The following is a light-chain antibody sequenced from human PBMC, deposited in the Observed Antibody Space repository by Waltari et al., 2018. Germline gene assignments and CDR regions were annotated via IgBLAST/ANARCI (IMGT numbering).Light chain of an antibody. CDR2: DAS. Sequence: DTQMTQSPSSLSASVGDRVTITCQSSQDISHFLNWYQQKPGTAPKLLITDASTLQTGVPSRFSGGRSRTQFTFTVNGLQPEDVATYFCQQYDNLPLTFGGGTKVEI. V-gene: IGKV1-33*01. CDR3: QQYDNLPLT. CDR1: QDISHF. J-gene: IGKJ4*01.